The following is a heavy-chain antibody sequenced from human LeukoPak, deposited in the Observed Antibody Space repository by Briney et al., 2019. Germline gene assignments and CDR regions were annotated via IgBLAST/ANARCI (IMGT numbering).Heavy chain of an antibody. D-gene: IGHD3-22*01. Sequence: GGSLRLSCAASGFTFSSYAMSWVRQAPEKGLEWVSAISGSGGSTYYADSVKGRFTISRDNSKNTLYLQMNSLRAEDTAVYYCARDYYDSSGYYYGLDAFDIWGQGTMVTVSS. J-gene: IGHJ3*02. CDR1: GFTFSSYA. CDR3: ARDYYDSSGYYYGLDAFDI. V-gene: IGHV3-23*01. CDR2: ISGSGGST.